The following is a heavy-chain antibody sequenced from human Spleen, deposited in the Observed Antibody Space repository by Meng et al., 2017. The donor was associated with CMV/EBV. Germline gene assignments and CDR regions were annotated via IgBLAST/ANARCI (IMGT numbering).Heavy chain of an antibody. V-gene: IGHV5-51*01. CDR3: ARPGQDDSSGYYE. Sequence: GESLKISCTGSGYSFTSYWIGWVRQMPGKGLEWMGIIYPGDADTGYGTSGQGQVTISADKSISTAYLQWSSLKASDTAMYCCARPGQDDSSGYYEWGQGTLVTVSS. CDR2: IYPGDADT. CDR1: GYSFTSYW. D-gene: IGHD3-22*01. J-gene: IGHJ1*01.